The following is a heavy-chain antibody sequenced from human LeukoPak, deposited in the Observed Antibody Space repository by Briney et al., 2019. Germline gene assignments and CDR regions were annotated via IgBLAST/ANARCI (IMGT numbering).Heavy chain of an antibody. V-gene: IGHV3-66*01. Sequence: GGSLRLSCAASGFTVSSNFMSWVRQAPGKGLEWVSVIYSGGRTYYADSVMGRFTISRDTSKNTLYLQMNSLRAEDTAVYYCARETRLGLYYYGMDVWGQGTTVTVSS. CDR1: GFTVSSNF. CDR2: IYSGGRT. CDR3: ARETRLGLYYYGMDV. D-gene: IGHD6-19*01. J-gene: IGHJ6*02.